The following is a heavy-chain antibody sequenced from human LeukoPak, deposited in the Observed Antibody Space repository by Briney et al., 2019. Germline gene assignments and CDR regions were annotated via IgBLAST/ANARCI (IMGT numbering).Heavy chain of an antibody. CDR2: FDPEDGET. D-gene: IGHD1-26*01. V-gene: IGHV1-24*01. Sequence: ASVKVSCKVSGYTLTELSMHWVRQAPGKGLEWTGGFDPEDGETIYAQKFQGRVTMTEDTSTDTAYMELSSLRSEDTAVYYCATDGGSYNGWFDPWGQGTLVTVSS. J-gene: IGHJ5*02. CDR1: GYTLTELS. CDR3: ATDGGSYNGWFDP.